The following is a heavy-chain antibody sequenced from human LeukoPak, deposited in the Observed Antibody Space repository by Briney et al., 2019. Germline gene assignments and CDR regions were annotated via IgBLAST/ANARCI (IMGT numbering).Heavy chain of an antibody. J-gene: IGHJ4*02. V-gene: IGHV3-23*05. CDR1: GFTFSSYW. Sequence: GGSLRLSCAASGFTFSSYWMHWVRQAPGKGLEWVSSIKISGYADYADSVKGRFTISRDNSKNTLYLQMNSLRVEDTAVYYCTKVRPPPGSGWYGGDDSWGQGTLVTVSS. D-gene: IGHD6-19*01. CDR3: TKVRPPPGSGWYGGDDS. CDR2: IKISGYA.